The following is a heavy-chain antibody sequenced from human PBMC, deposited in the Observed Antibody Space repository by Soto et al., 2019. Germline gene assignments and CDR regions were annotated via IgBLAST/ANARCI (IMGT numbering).Heavy chain of an antibody. V-gene: IGHV1-18*01. CDR2: ISPYNGNT. D-gene: IGHD6-25*01. CDR1: GYTFTSYG. Sequence: ASVKVACKASGYTFTSYGISWVRQAPGQGLEWMGWISPYNGNTNYAQKLQGRVTMTTNTSTSTAYMELSSLRSDDTAVYYCARGYSSEDAFDIWGQGTMVTVSS. J-gene: IGHJ3*02. CDR3: ARGYSSEDAFDI.